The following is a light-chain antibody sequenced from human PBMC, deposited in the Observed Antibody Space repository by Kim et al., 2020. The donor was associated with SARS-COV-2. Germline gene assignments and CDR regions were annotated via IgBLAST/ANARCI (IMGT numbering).Light chain of an antibody. J-gene: IGLJ2*01. Sequence: SSELTQDPAVSVALGQTVRITCQGASLRSYYASWYQQKPGQAPVLVIYGKNNRTSGIPDRFSGSSSGNTASLTITGAQAVDEADYYCTSRDSSGNQVVFG. CDR2: GKN. V-gene: IGLV3-19*01. CDR1: SLRSYY. CDR3: TSRDSSGNQVV.